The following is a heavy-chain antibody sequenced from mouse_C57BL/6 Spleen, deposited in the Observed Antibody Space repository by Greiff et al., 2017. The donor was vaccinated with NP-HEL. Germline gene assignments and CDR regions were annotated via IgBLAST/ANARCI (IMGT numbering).Heavy chain of an antibody. J-gene: IGHJ3*01. D-gene: IGHD2-5*01. V-gene: IGHV5-9*01. CDR2: ISGGGGNT. Sequence: EVMLVESGGGLVKPGGSLKLSCAASGFTFSSYTMSWVRQTPEKRLEWVATISGGGGNTYYPDSVKGRFTISRDNAKNTLYLQMSSLRSEDTALYYCARGGYSNPWFAYWGQGTLVTVSA. CDR3: ARGGYSNPWFAY. CDR1: GFTFSSYT.